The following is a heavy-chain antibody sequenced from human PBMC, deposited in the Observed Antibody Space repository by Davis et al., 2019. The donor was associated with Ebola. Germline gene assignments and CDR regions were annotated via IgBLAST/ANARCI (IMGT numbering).Heavy chain of an antibody. D-gene: IGHD2-8*01. Sequence: ASVKVSCKASGYTFSTYGVSWVRQAPGQGLEWMGWVSAATGETVYAHTLQGRVTMTTDTSTSTAYMELRSLRSDDTAVYFCARAVATYCSNGGCSYYHDGMDVWGQGTTVSVSS. J-gene: IGHJ6*02. CDR3: ARAVATYCSNGGCSYYHDGMDV. V-gene: IGHV1-18*01. CDR1: GYTFSTYG. CDR2: VSAATGET.